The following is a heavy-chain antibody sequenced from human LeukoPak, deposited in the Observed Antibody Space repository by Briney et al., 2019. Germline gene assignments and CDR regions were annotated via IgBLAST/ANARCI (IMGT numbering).Heavy chain of an antibody. J-gene: IGHJ5*02. CDR1: GGTFSSYA. V-gene: IGHV1-69*13. Sequence: SVKVSCKASGGTFSSYAISWVRQAPGQGLEWMGGIIPIFGTANYAQKFQGRVTITADESTSTAYMELSSLRSEDTAVYYCARDMSWELLAPLRTSFDNWFDPWGQGTLVTVSS. D-gene: IGHD1-26*01. CDR3: ARDMSWELLAPLRTSFDNWFDP. CDR2: IIPIFGTA.